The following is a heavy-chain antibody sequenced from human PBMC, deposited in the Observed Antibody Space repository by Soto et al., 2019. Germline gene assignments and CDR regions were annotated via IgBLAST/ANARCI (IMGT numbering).Heavy chain of an antibody. CDR2: IIPILGIP. CDR3: ARFRGSYGMDV. J-gene: IGHJ6*02. Sequence: QVQLVQSGAEVKKPGSSVKVSCKASGGTFSSYTISWVRQAPGQGLEWMGRIIPILGIPNYAQKFQGRVTITADKSTSTAYMELSSLRSEDTAVYYCARFRGSYGMDVRGQGTTVNVSS. CDR1: GGTFSSYT. V-gene: IGHV1-69*02. D-gene: IGHD3-10*01.